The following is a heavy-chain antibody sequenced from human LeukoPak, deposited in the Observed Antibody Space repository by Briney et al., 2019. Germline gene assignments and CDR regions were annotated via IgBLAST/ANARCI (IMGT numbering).Heavy chain of an antibody. J-gene: IGHJ4*02. Sequence: GGSLRLSCAASGFTFSSYSMNWVRQAPGKGLEWVSSISSSSSYIYYADSVKGRFTISRDNAKNSLYLQMNSLRAEDTAVYYCVVEMATITPFVYWGQETLVTVSS. CDR2: ISSSSSYI. CDR1: GFTFSSYS. V-gene: IGHV3-21*01. D-gene: IGHD5-24*01. CDR3: VVEMATITPFVY.